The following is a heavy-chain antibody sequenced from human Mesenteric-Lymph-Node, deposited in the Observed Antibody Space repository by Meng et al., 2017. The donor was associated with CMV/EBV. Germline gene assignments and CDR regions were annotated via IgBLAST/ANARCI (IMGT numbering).Heavy chain of an antibody. CDR3: ARGRVSSSVFDY. V-gene: IGHV5-51*01. D-gene: IGHD3-16*01. CDR2: IYPGDSDT. CDR1: GYTFTNYW. Sequence: KVSCKGSGYTFTNYWIGWVRQMPGKGLEWMGIIYPGDSDTRYSLSLQGQVTISADKSIGTAYLQWSSLTASDTAIYYCARGRVSSSVFDYWGQGTLVTVSS. J-gene: IGHJ4*02.